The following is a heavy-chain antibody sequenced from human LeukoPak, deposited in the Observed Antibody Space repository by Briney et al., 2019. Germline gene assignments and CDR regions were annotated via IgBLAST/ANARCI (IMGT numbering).Heavy chain of an antibody. V-gene: IGHV3-23*01. D-gene: IGHD6-19*01. CDR3: ASSGPYSSGWYAFDI. CDR2: ISGSGGST. CDR1: GFTFGSYA. J-gene: IGHJ3*02. Sequence: GGSLRLXCAASGFTFGSYAMSWVRQAPGKGLEWVSAISGSGGSTYYADSAKGRFTISRDNSKNTLYLQMNSLRAEDTAVYYCASSGPYSSGWYAFDIWGQGTMVTVSS.